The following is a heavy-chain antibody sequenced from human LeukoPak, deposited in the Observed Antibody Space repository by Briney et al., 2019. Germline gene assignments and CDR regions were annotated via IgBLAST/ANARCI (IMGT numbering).Heavy chain of an antibody. J-gene: IGHJ3*02. CDR2: ISSSSSYI. D-gene: IGHD5/OR15-5a*01. V-gene: IGHV3-21*01. CDR1: GFTFSSYS. CDR3: ARSTTVADDAFDI. Sequence: PGGSLRLSCAASGFTFSSYSMNWVRQAPGKGLEWVSSISSSSSYIYYADSVEGRFTISRDNAKNSLYLQMNSLRAEDTAVYYCARSTTVADDAFDIWGQGTMVTVSS.